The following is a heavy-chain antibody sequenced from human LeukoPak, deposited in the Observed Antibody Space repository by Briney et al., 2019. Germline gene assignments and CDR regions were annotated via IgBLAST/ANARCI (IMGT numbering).Heavy chain of an antibody. Sequence: PSETLSLTCAVYGGSFNDYFWTWIRQPPGKGLEWIGEVYNGGSTNYNPSLKSRVIISVDTSKNQFSLRLSSVTAADTAVYYCARGRLGSVVFEGYYYFRDVWGKGTTVTVSS. CDR3: ARGRLGSVVFEGYYYFRDV. CDR2: VYNGGST. D-gene: IGHD3-22*01. V-gene: IGHV4-34*01. CDR1: GGSFNDYF. J-gene: IGHJ6*03.